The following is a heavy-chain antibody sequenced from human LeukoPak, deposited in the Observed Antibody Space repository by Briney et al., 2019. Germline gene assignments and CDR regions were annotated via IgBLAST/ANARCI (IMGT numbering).Heavy chain of an antibody. CDR2: VNHSEST. CDR1: GGSFSGYY. J-gene: IGHJ5*02. Sequence: SETLSLTCAVYGGSFSGYYWSWIRQPPGKGLEWIGEVNHSESTNYNPSLKSRVTISVDTSKNQFSLKLSSVIAADTAVYYCARGYQLLWGGWFDPWGQGTLVTVSS. D-gene: IGHD2-2*01. CDR3: ARGYQLLWGGWFDP. V-gene: IGHV4-34*01.